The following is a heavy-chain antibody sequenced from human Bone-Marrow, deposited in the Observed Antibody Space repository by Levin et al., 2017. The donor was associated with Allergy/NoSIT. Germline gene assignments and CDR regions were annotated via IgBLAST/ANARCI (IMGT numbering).Heavy chain of an antibody. CDR1: GGSITRGDW. CDR2: IGYSGST. Sequence: NTSETLSLTCVVSGGSITRGDWLSWVRQTPGKGLEWIGEIGYSGSTNYNPSLQSRVTLSIDTSKNQFSLKLTSVTAADTAVYYCARLPKWQYYYFDPWGPGTVVTVSS. CDR3: ARLPKWQYYYFDP. D-gene: IGHD5-12*01. V-gene: IGHV4-4*02. J-gene: IGHJ4*02.